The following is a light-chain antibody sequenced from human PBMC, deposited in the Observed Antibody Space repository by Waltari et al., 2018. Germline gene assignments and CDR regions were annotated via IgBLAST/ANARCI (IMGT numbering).Light chain of an antibody. CDR2: ATS. J-gene: IGKJ1*01. V-gene: IGKV3-15*01. CDR3: HQYNNWPPWT. Sequence: EIVMTQSPATLSVSPGDGATPSCRAIQSISSNLAWYQQRPGQVPRLLIFATSTRATGVPARFRGSGSGTEFTLTISSMQSEDFAIYYCHQYNNWPPWTFGQGTKVEIK. CDR1: QSISSN.